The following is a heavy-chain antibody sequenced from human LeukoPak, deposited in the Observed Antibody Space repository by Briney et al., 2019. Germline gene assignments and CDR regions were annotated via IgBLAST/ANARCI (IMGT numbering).Heavy chain of an antibody. V-gene: IGHV1-69*13. Sequence: GASVKVSCKASGGTFSSYAISWVRQAPGQGLEWMGGIIPIFGTANYAQKFQGRVTITADESTSTAYMELSRLRSDDTAVYFCAGTYYDILTGYYVLNYWGQGTLVTVSS. CDR2: IIPIFGTA. CDR3: AGTYYDILTGYYVLNY. CDR1: GGTFSSYA. D-gene: IGHD3-9*01. J-gene: IGHJ4*02.